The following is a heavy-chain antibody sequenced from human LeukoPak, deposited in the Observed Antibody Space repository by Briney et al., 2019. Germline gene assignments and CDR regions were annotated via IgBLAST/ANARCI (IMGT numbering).Heavy chain of an antibody. J-gene: IGHJ4*02. Sequence: GGSLRLSCAASGFTFSSYEMNWVRQAPGKGLEWVSYISSSGSTIYYADSVKGRFTISRDNAKNSLYLQMDSLRAEDTAVYYCARDRYPPNFDYWGQGTLVTVSS. CDR3: ARDRYPPNFDY. CDR2: ISSSGSTI. D-gene: IGHD1-1*01. V-gene: IGHV3-48*03. CDR1: GFTFSSYE.